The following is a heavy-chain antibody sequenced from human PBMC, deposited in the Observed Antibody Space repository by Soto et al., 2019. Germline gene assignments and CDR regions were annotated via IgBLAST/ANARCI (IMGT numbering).Heavy chain of an antibody. V-gene: IGHV1-18*04. D-gene: IGHD6-13*01. Sequence: QVQLVQSGAEVKKPGASVKVSCKASGYTSTSYGISWVRQAPGQGLEWMGWISADNGNTNYAQKVQGRVTMTTDTSTSTAYMELRSLRSDDTAVYFCARDIAATGTRWFDPWGQGTLVTVSS. J-gene: IGHJ5*02. CDR2: ISADNGNT. CDR1: GYTSTSYG. CDR3: ARDIAATGTRWFDP.